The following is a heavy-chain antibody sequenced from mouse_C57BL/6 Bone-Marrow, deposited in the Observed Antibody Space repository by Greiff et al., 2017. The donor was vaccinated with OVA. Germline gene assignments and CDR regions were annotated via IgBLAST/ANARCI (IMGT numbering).Heavy chain of an antibody. D-gene: IGHD4-1*02. CDR1: GFTFSSYA. J-gene: IGHJ2*01. Sequence: EVNVVESGGGLVKPGGSLKLSCAASGFTFSSYAMSWVRQTPEKRLEWVATISDGGSYTYYPDNVKGRFTISRDNAKNNLYLQMSHLKSEDTAMYYCARVPANWESDYWGQGTTLTVSS. CDR2: ISDGGSYT. V-gene: IGHV5-4*03. CDR3: ARVPANWESDY.